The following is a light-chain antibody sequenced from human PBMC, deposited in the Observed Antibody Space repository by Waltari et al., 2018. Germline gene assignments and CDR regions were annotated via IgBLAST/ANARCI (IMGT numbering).Light chain of an antibody. J-gene: IGKJ2*01. Sequence: ATLSCRSSESLTKRYLAWYQQKPGQAPRLLIYGASSRAAGIPYRFSGSGSGTDFTLTISRLEPEDFAVYYCQQYTSSIMYTFGQGTKLEIK. CDR3: QQYTSSIMYT. CDR1: ESLTKRY. V-gene: IGKV3-20*01. CDR2: GAS.